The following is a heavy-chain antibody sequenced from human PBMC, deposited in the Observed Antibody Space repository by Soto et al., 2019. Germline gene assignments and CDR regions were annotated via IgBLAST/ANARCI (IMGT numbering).Heavy chain of an antibody. CDR1: GYTFTSYG. CDR2: ISAYNGNT. J-gene: IGHJ6*02. Sequence: ASVKVSCKASGYTFTSYGISWVRQAPGQGLEWMGWISAYNGNTNYAQKLQGRVTMTTDTSTSTAYMELRSLRSDDTAVYYCAVRIAAAGHYYYYYGMDVWGQGTTVTVSS. CDR3: AVRIAAAGHYYYYYGMDV. D-gene: IGHD6-13*01. V-gene: IGHV1-18*04.